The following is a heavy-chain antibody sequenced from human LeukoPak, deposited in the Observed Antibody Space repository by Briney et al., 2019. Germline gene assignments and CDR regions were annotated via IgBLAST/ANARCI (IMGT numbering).Heavy chain of an antibody. CDR3: ARFHGLGYCSGGSCYSNRGDYFDY. CDR2: MNPNSGNT. Sequence: ASVKVSCKASGYTFTSYDINWVRQATGQGLEWMGWMNPNSGNTGYAQKFQGRVTMTRNTSISTAYMELSSLRSEDTAVYYCARFHGLGYCSGGSCYSNRGDYFDYWGQGTLVTVSS. J-gene: IGHJ4*02. CDR1: GYTFTSYD. V-gene: IGHV1-8*01. D-gene: IGHD2-15*01.